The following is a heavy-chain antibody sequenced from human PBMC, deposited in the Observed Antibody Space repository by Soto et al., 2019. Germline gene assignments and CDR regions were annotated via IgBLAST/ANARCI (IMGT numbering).Heavy chain of an antibody. V-gene: IGHV3-49*03. CDR2: IRSKAYGGTT. CDR1: GFTFGDYA. CDR3: TRDHVYYYYYYMDV. J-gene: IGHJ6*03. Sequence: GGSLRLSCTASGFTFGDYAMSWFRQAPGKGLEWVGFIRSKAYGGTTEYAASVKGRFTISRDDSKSIAYLQMNSLKTEDTAVYYCTRDHVYYYYYYMDVWGKGTTVTVSS.